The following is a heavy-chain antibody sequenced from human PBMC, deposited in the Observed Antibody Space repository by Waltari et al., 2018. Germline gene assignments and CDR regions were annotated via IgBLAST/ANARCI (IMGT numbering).Heavy chain of an antibody. Sequence: QVQLVQSGAEVKKPGASVKVSCKASGYTFTSYAMHWVRQAPGQRLEWMGWINAGKGNTKYSQEFQGRVTITRDTSASTAYMELSSLRSEDMAVYYCARGIYDFWSGYPLDYWGQGTLVTVSS. CDR1: GYTFTSYA. CDR2: INAGKGNT. CDR3: ARGIYDFWSGYPLDY. J-gene: IGHJ4*02. D-gene: IGHD3-3*01. V-gene: IGHV1-3*03.